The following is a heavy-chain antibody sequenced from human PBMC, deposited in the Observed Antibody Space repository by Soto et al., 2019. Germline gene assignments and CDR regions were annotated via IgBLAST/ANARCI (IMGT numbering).Heavy chain of an antibody. J-gene: IGHJ4*02. D-gene: IGHD6-19*01. V-gene: IGHV3-33*01. CDR1: GFTFSSYG. CDR2: IRYDGSNK. Sequence: QVQLVESGGGVVQPGNSLRLSCAASGFTFSSYGMHWVRQAPGKGLEWVAVIRYDGSNKYYADSVKGRFTISRDNSKNTLYLQMNSLRAEDTAVYYCARDQQWLVRFYFDFWGQGTLVTVSS. CDR3: ARDQQWLVRFYFDF.